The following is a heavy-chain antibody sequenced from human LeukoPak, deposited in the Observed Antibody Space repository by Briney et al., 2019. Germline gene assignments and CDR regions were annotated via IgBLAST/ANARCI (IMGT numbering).Heavy chain of an antibody. CDR3: ARAPIVVELNASDI. CDR2: IYHSGST. J-gene: IGHJ3*02. CDR1: GGSFSSSNW. V-gene: IGHV4-4*02. Sequence: SETLSLTCAVSGGSFSSSNWWSWVRQPPGKGLEWIGEIYHSGSTNCNPSLKSRVTISVDKSKNQFSLKLSSVTAADTAVYYCARAPIVVELNASDIWGQGTMVTVSS. D-gene: IGHD2-21*01.